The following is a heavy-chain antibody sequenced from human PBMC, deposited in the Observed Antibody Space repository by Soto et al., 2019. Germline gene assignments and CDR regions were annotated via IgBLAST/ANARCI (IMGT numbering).Heavy chain of an antibody. Sequence: PGESLKISCKGSGYSFTSYWIGWVRQMPGKGLEWMGIIYPGDSDTRYSPSFQGQVTISADKSISTAYLQWSSLKASDTAMYYCARSGIAAADYYYGMDVWGQGTTVTVSS. D-gene: IGHD6-13*01. J-gene: IGHJ6*02. V-gene: IGHV5-51*01. CDR2: IYPGDSDT. CDR1: GYSFTSYW. CDR3: ARSGIAAADYYYGMDV.